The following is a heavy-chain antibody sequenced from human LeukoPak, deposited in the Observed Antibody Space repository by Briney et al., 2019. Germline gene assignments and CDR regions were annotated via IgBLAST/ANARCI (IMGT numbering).Heavy chain of an antibody. D-gene: IGHD5-18*01. V-gene: IGHV3-30*02. Sequence: GGSLRLSCVASGFTFNNYGMHWVRQTPGKGLEWVTSIRYDGSSTYYADSVKGRFTISRDNSKNTLYLQMNSLRAEDTAVYYCAAVDVDTAFPWGQGTLVTVSS. CDR1: GFTFNNYG. CDR2: IRYDGSST. CDR3: AAVDVDTAFP. J-gene: IGHJ5*02.